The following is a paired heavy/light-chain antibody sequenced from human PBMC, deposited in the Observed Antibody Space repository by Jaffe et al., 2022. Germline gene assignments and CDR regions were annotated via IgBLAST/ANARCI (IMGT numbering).Light chain of an antibody. CDR3: QQYYTTPPT. CDR2: SAS. CDR1: QGISHS. J-gene: IGKJ1*01. V-gene: IGKV1-NL1*01. Sequence: DIQMTQSPSSLSASVGDRVTITCRASQGISHSLAWYRQKPGKAPRVLLYSASRLESGVPSRFSGSGSGTDYTLTISSLQPEDFATYYCQQYYTTPPTFGQGTEVEI.
Heavy chain of an antibody. Sequence: EVQLVESGGGLVQPGGSLRLSCAASGFTFSTSWMSWVRQAPGKGLEWAANIKEDGSEKYYVDSVKGRFTISRDNAKNSLYLQMNSLRAEDTAVYYCARDFPADVWSGLGHFQFDPWGQGTLVTVSS. V-gene: IGHV3-7*01. CDR2: IKEDGSEK. J-gene: IGHJ5*02. CDR1: GFTFSTSW. D-gene: IGHD3-3*01. CDR3: ARDFPADVWSGLGHFQFDP.